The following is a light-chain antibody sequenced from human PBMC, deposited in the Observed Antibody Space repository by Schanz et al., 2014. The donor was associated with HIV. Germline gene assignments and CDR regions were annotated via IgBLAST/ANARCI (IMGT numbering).Light chain of an antibody. Sequence: DIPLTQSPSSLSAFVGETVSITCRASQTISISLTWYQQKPGKAPQLLIYDASLLHTGVPSRFSGSGSGTHFTLTITSLLFEDFATYYCQQTYIVTPYTFGQGTKVE. V-gene: IGKV1-39*01. J-gene: IGKJ2*01. CDR3: QQTYIVTPYT. CDR1: QTISIS. CDR2: DAS.